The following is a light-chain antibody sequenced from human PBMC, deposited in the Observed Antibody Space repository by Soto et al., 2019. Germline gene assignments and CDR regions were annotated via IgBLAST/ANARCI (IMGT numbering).Light chain of an antibody. CDR3: QQYKNWYT. CDR2: GAS. V-gene: IGKV3-15*01. CDR1: QSVSSN. Sequence: EIVMMQSLATLSVSPGERATLSCRASQSVSSNLAWYQQKPGQAPRLLIYGASTRATGIPARFSGSGSGTEFTLTISSLQSEDFAVYYCQQYKNWYTFGQGTKLEIK. J-gene: IGKJ2*01.